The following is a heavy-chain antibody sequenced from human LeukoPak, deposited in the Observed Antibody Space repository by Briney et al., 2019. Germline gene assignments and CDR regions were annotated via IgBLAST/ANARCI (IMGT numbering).Heavy chain of an antibody. D-gene: IGHD6-13*01. CDR1: GFTFDDYA. CDR3: AKDLRLTIAAAGPEFDY. V-gene: IGHV3-9*01. CDR2: ISWNSGSI. Sequence: GRSLRLSCAASGFTFDDYAMHWVRQAPGKGLERVSGISWNSGSIGYADSVKGRFTISRDNAKNSLYLQMNSLRAEDTALYYCAKDLRLTIAAAGPEFDYWGQGTLVTVSS. J-gene: IGHJ4*02.